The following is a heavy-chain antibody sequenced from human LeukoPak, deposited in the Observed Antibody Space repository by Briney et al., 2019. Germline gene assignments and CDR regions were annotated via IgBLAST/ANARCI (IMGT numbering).Heavy chain of an antibody. Sequence: ASVKVSCKASGYTFTSDYMNWGRQAPGQGLEWMGIVHSSGGVIKYAQEFQDRLTVTRDTSTSTIYMELSSLRSEDTAVYYCAGSSHQRNWFDPWGQGTLVIVSS. J-gene: IGHJ5*02. CDR3: AGSSHQRNWFDP. D-gene: IGHD1-26*01. V-gene: IGHV1-46*01. CDR1: GYTFTSDY. CDR2: VHSSGGVI.